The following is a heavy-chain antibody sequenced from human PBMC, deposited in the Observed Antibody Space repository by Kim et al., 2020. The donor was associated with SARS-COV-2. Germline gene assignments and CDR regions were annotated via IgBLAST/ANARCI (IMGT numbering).Heavy chain of an antibody. CDR3: ARDPSSSWYYYYGMDV. CDR2: IYYSGST. J-gene: IGHJ6*01. Sequence: SETLSLTCTVSGGSVSSGSYYWSWIRQPPGKGLEWIGYIYYSGSTNYNPSLKSRVTISVDTSKNQFSLKLSSVTAADTAVYYCARDPSSSWYYYYGMDV. D-gene: IGHD6-13*01. CDR1: GGSVSSGSYY. V-gene: IGHV4-61*01.